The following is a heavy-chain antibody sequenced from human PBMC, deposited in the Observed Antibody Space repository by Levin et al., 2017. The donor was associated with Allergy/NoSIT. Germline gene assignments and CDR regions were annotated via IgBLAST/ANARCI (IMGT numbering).Heavy chain of an antibody. J-gene: IGHJ6*03. Sequence: GGSLRLSCAASEXXXXSXXXXXXXXXXXKGLEWVSYISSTSSTIYYADSVKGRFTISRDNAKNSLYLQMNSLRDEDTAVYYCARVFSYYYYMDVWGKGTTVTVSS. CDR3: ARVFSYYYYMDV. V-gene: IGHV3-48*02. CDR2: ISSTSSTI. CDR1: EXXXXSXX.